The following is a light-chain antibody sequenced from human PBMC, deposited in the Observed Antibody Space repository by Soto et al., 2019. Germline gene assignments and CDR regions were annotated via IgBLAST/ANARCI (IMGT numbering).Light chain of an antibody. V-gene: IGKV3-20*01. Sequence: EIVLTQSPGTLSLSPGERATLSCRASQSIARSYIVWYQQKPGQAPRLLIYGATNRASGIPDRFSGSGSGTDFVLTISRLAPEDVAVYYCQHYALTSFTFGPGSKVDIK. CDR1: QSIARSY. CDR2: GAT. CDR3: QHYALTSFT. J-gene: IGKJ3*01.